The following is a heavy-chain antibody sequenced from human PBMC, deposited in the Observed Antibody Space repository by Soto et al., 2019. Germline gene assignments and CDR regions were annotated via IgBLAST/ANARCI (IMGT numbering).Heavy chain of an antibody. CDR2: INPSGGST. D-gene: IGHD6-13*01. V-gene: IGHV1-46*01. J-gene: IGHJ5*02. Sequence: ASVKVSCKASGYSFTSYYMHWVRQAPGQGLEWMGIINPSGGSTSYAQKFQGRVTMTRDTSTSTVYMELSSLRSEDTAVYYCARNHLESSSGGWFDPWGQGTLVTVSS. CDR3: ARNHLESSSGGWFDP. CDR1: GYSFTSYY.